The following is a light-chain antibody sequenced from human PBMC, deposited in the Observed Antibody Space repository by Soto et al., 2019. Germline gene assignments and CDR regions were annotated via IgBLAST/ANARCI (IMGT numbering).Light chain of an antibody. V-gene: IGKV1-39*01. CDR2: AAS. Sequence: DIQMTQSPSSLSASVGDRVTITCRASQIISNNLNWYQQKPGKAPKLLTHAASSLQSGVPSRFSGSGSGTDFTLTISSLQPEDFATYYCQQSYNNPWTFGQGTKVEVK. J-gene: IGKJ1*01. CDR3: QQSYNNPWT. CDR1: QIISNN.